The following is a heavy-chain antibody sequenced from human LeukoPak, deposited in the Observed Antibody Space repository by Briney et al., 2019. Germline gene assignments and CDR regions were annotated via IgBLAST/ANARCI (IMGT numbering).Heavy chain of an antibody. CDR1: GGSFSGYY. CDR3: ARDLGSGWYDWFDP. CDR2: INHSGST. V-gene: IGHV4-34*01. J-gene: IGHJ5*02. Sequence: PSETLSLTCAVYGGSFSGYYWSWIRQPPGKGLEWIGEINHSGSTNYNPSLKSRVTISVDTSKNQFSLQLNSVTPEDTAVYYCARDLGSGWYDWFDPWGQGTLVTVSS. D-gene: IGHD6-19*01.